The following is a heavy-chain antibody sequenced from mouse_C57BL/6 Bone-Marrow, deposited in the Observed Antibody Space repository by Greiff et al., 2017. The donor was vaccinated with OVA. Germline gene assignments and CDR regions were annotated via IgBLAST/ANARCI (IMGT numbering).Heavy chain of an antibody. Sequence: VQLKQPGAELVKPGASVKLSCKASGYTFTSYWMHWVKQRPGQGLEWIGMIHPNSGSTNYNEKFKSKATLTVDKSSSTAYMQLSSLTSEDSAVYYCAPVVATPFAYWGQGTLVTVSA. CDR2: IHPNSGST. D-gene: IGHD1-1*01. J-gene: IGHJ3*01. V-gene: IGHV1-64*01. CDR3: APVVATPFAY. CDR1: GYTFTSYW.